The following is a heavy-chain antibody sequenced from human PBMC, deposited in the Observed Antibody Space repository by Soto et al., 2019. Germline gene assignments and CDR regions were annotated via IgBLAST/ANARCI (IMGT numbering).Heavy chain of an antibody. D-gene: IGHD2-2*01. J-gene: IGHJ4*02. CDR3: ARGRRAYIVVVPAAMFHFDY. CDR1: GGSISSYY. V-gene: IGHV4-59*12. CDR2: IYHSGST. Sequence: SETLSLTCTVSGGSISSYYWSWIRQPPGKGLEWIGYIYHSGSTNYNPSLKSRVTISVDTSKNQFSLKLSSVTAADTAVYYCARGRRAYIVVVPAAMFHFDYWGQGTLVTVSS.